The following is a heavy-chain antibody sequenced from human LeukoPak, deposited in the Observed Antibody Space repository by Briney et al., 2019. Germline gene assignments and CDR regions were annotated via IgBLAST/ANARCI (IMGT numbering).Heavy chain of an antibody. D-gene: IGHD1-26*01. Sequence: SQTLSLTFAISGDSVPSNSAAWNWIRQSPSRGLEWLGRTYYRSKWYNDYAVSVKSRITINPDTSKNQFSLQLNSETPEDTAVYYCARDGAVLGAIDYWGQGTLVTVSS. CDR1: GDSVPSNSAA. CDR2: TYYRSKWYN. CDR3: ARDGAVLGAIDY. J-gene: IGHJ4*02. V-gene: IGHV6-1*01.